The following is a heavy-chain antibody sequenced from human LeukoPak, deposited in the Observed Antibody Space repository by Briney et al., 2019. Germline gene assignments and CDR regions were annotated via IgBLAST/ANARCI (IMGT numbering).Heavy chain of an antibody. V-gene: IGHV4-4*02. CDR2: VYLDGRT. J-gene: IGHJ4*02. CDR3: AREGGYYRPLDY. D-gene: IGHD3-22*01. Sequence: SETLSLTCGVSGGSVTTTNWWTWVRQPPGKGLEWIGEVYLDGRTNYNPSLTSRLTMSVDLSENHISLKLTSVTAADTAVYYCAREGGYYRPLDYSGPGTLVTVSS. CDR1: GGSVTTTNW.